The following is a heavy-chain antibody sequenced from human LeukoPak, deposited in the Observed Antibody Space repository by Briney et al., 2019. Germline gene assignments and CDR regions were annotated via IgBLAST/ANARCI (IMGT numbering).Heavy chain of an antibody. V-gene: IGHV3-30*04. CDR2: ISYDGSNK. D-gene: IGHD5-18*01. CDR3: ARDAARGYSYGYCFDY. Sequence: GRSLRLSCAASGFTFSSYAMHWVRQAPGKGLEWVAVISYDGSNKYYADSVKGRFTISRDNSKNTLYLQMNSLRAEDTAVYYCARDAARGYSYGYCFDYWGQGTLVTVSS. CDR1: GFTFSSYA. J-gene: IGHJ4*02.